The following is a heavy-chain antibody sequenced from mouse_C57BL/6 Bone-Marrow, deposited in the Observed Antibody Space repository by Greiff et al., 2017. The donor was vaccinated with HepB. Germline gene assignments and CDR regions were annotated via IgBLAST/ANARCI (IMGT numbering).Heavy chain of an antibody. D-gene: IGHD1-1*01. V-gene: IGHV1-62-2*01. J-gene: IGHJ2*01. CDR1: GYTFTEYT. Sequence: QVQLKESGAELVKPGASVKLSCKASGYTFTEYTIHWVKQRSGQGLEWIGWFYPGSGSIKYNEKFKDKATLTADKSSSTVYMELSRLTSEDSAVYFCARHENYYGSLYYFDYWGQGTTLTVSS. CDR3: ARHENYYGSLYYFDY. CDR2: FYPGSGSI.